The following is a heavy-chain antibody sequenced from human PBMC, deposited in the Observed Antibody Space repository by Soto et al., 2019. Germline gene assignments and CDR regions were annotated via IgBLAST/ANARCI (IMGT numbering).Heavy chain of an antibody. V-gene: IGHV1-46*01. CDR1: GYTFTSYY. CDR2: INPSGGST. J-gene: IGHJ6*02. Sequence: ASVKVSCKASGYTFTSYYMHWVRQAPGQGLEWMGIINPSGGSTSYAQKFQGRVTMTRDTSTSTVYMELSSLRSEDTAVYYCAREEEYCSGGSCYDRDYYYYGMDVWGQGTTVPVSS. CDR3: AREEEYCSGGSCYDRDYYYYGMDV. D-gene: IGHD2-15*01.